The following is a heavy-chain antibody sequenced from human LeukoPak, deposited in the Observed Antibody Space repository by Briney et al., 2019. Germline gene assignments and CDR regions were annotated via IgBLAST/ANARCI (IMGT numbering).Heavy chain of an antibody. J-gene: IGHJ6*03. CDR2: ISSSGSTI. CDR1: GFTFSSYE. V-gene: IGHV3-48*03. Sequence: GGSLRLSCAASGFTFSSYEMNWVRQAPGKGLEWVSYISSSGSTIYCADSVKGRFTISRDNAKNSLYLQMNSLRAEDTAVYYCARSFRAAAANYYMDVWGKGTTITVSS. D-gene: IGHD6-13*01. CDR3: ARSFRAAAANYYMDV.